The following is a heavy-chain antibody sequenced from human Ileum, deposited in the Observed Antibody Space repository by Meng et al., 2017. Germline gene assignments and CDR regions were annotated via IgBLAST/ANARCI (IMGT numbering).Heavy chain of an antibody. D-gene: IGHD3-10*01. CDR2: TYYRSKWYI. CDR3: ARGITAFAY. CDR1: GDSVSSNSVS. V-gene: IGHV6-1*01. J-gene: IGHJ4*02. Sequence: SQTLSLTCAISGDSVSSNSVSWNWIRQSPSRGLEWLGRTYYRSKWYIDYAVTVKSRITINTDTSKIQFSLQLNSVTVQDTDVYYCARGITAFAYWGQGTLVTVSS.